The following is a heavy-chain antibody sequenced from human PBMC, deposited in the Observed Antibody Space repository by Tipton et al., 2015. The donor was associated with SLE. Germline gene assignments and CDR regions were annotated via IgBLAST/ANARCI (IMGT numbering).Heavy chain of an antibody. D-gene: IGHD6-13*01. J-gene: IGHJ4*02. CDR2: INHSGST. V-gene: IGHV4-34*01. CDR3: ARSEEAAAAGGPGDY. CDR1: DGSISSYY. Sequence: TLSLTCTVSDGSISSYYWSWIRQPPGKGLEWIGEINHSGSTNYNPSLKSRVTISVDTSKNQFSLKLSSVTAADTAVYYCARSEEAAAAGGPGDYWGQGTLVTVSS.